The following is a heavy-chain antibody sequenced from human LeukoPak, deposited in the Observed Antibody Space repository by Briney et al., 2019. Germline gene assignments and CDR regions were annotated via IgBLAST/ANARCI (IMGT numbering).Heavy chain of an antibody. CDR2: INDSGGT. J-gene: IGHJ3*01. CDR3: ARAPYLSSGS. Sequence: PSETLSLTCAVYGGSFGDYYWSWIRQPPGKGLEWIGEINDSGGTNYNPSLKSRVTISLDTSKNQFSLRLSSVTAADTAVYYCARAPYLSSGSWGQGTMVTVSS. V-gene: IGHV4-34*01. D-gene: IGHD3-22*01. CDR1: GGSFGDYY.